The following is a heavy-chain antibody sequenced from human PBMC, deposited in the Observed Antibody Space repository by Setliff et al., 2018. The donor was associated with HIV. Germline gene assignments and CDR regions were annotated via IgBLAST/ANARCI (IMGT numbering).Heavy chain of an antibody. CDR1: GYTSTGYY. CDR2: INPNSGGT. D-gene: IGHD3-16*01. CDR3: ARDLDEAVKDADNYVPLDL. Sequence: GASVKVSCKASGYTSTGYYMHWVRQAPGQGLEWMGWINPNSGGTNYAQKFQGRVTMTRDTSISTAYMELSRLRSDDTAVYYCARDLDEAVKDADNYVPLDLWGQGTPVTVSS. J-gene: IGHJ5*02. V-gene: IGHV1-2*02.